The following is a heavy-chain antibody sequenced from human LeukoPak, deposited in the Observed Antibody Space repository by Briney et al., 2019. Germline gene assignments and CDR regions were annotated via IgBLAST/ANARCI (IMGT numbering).Heavy chain of an antibody. D-gene: IGHD4-11*01. Sequence: GGSLRLSCVASGFTFSTYAMSWVRQAPGKGLEWVSVISSSGSSTYYADSVKGRFTISRDNSKNTLYLQMNSLRAEDTAVYYCAREWGGYSNYFDYWGQGTLVTVSS. J-gene: IGHJ4*02. CDR3: AREWGGYSNYFDY. V-gene: IGHV3-23*01. CDR1: GFTFSTYA. CDR2: ISSSGSST.